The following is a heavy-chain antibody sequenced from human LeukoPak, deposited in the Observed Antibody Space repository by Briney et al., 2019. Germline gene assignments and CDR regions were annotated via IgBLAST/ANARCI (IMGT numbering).Heavy chain of an antibody. CDR2: IYYSGST. Sequence: SETLSLTCTVSGVSISGSSYYWGWIRQPPGKGLEWIGSIYYSGSTYYNPSLKSRVTISVDTSKNQFSLKLSSVTAADTAVYYRARLGGYYDSSGYYYFDYWGQGTLVTVSS. J-gene: IGHJ4*02. D-gene: IGHD3-22*01. V-gene: IGHV4-39*01. CDR3: ARLGGYYDSSGYYYFDY. CDR1: GVSISGSSYY.